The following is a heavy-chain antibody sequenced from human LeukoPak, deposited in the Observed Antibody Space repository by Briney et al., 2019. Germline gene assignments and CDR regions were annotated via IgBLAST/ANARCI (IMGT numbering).Heavy chain of an antibody. Sequence: PGGSLRLSCAASGFTFTTYTMNWVRQAPGKGLEWVGRIKTTSDGGTPDYAAPVKGRFTMSRADSTNTLYLRMNSLKSEDTAVYYCTTYGAGRKFDYWGQGTLVTVSS. J-gene: IGHJ4*02. D-gene: IGHD3-10*01. CDR3: TTYGAGRKFDY. CDR1: GFTFTTYT. V-gene: IGHV3-15*01. CDR2: IKTTSDGGTP.